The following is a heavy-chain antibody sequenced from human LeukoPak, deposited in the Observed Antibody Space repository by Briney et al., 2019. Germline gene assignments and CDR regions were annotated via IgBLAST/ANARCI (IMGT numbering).Heavy chain of an antibody. V-gene: IGHV3-21*01. CDR1: GFTFSSYS. J-gene: IGHJ4*02. CDR2: ISSSSSYI. Sequence: GGSLRLSCAASGFTFSSYSTNWVRQAPGKGLEWVSSISSSSSYIYYADPVKGRFTISRDNAKNSLYLQMNSLRAEDTAVYYCARYSGSYHRYFDYWGQGTLVTVSS. D-gene: IGHD1-26*01. CDR3: ARYSGSYHRYFDY.